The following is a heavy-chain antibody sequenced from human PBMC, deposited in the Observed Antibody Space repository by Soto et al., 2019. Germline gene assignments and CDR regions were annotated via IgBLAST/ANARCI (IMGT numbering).Heavy chain of an antibody. CDR2: IYYTGST. Sequence: SETLSLTCTVSGGSMSRYYWSWIRQPPGKGLECIGYIYYTGSTNYNPSLKSRVTISIDTSKNQISLNLTSVSAADTAVYYCARNATRSYDHWGQGTLVTGSS. CDR3: ARNATRSYDH. CDR1: GGSMSRYY. J-gene: IGHJ4*02. V-gene: IGHV4-59*08.